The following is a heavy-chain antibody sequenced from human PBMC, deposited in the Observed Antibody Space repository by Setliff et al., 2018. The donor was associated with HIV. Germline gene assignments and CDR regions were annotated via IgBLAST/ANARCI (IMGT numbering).Heavy chain of an antibody. CDR1: GGSISSGGYY. Sequence: KASETLSLTCTVSGGSISSGGYYWSWIRQHPGKGLEWIGYISYSGSTYYNPSLKSRVTISVDSSKSQFSLNLSSVTVADTAVYYCATVVPAAHFDYWGRGTLVTVS. CDR3: ATVVPAAHFDY. CDR2: ISYSGST. J-gene: IGHJ4*02. V-gene: IGHV4-31*03. D-gene: IGHD2-2*01.